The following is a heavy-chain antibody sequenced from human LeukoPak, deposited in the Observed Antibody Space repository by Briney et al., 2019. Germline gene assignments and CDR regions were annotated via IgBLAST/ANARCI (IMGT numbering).Heavy chain of an antibody. Sequence: GGSLRLSCAASGFTFSGYAMSWVRQAPGKGLEWVSAISGSGGSTYYADSVKGRFTISRDNSKNTLYLQMNSLRAEDTAVYYCATSVDLIPATGFDYWGQGTLVTVSS. CDR3: ATSVDLIPATGFDY. D-gene: IGHD3-16*01. CDR2: ISGSGGST. J-gene: IGHJ4*02. CDR1: GFTFSGYA. V-gene: IGHV3-23*01.